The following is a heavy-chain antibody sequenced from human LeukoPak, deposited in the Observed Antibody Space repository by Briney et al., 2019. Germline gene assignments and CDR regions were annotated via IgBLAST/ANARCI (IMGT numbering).Heavy chain of an antibody. CDR3: ARVSPGGNVRAAGFDY. Sequence: SETLSLTCTVSGGSISSGSYYWSWIRQPAGKGLEWIGRIYTSGSTNYNPSLKSRVTISVDTSKNQFSLKLSSVTAADTAVYYCARVSPGGNVRAAGFDYWGQGTLVTVSS. V-gene: IGHV4-61*02. CDR1: GGSISSGSYY. J-gene: IGHJ4*02. CDR2: IYTSGST. D-gene: IGHD4-23*01.